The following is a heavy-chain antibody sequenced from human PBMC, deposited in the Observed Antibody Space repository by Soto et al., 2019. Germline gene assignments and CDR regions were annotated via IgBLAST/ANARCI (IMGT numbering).Heavy chain of an antibody. CDR2: MNPNSGNT. D-gene: IGHD6-19*01. J-gene: IGHJ4*02. CDR3: ARVMSAGHSDY. CDR1: GYAFTKNV. Sequence: ASVKVSCKPSGYAFTKNVINWVRQAPGQGLEWIGWMNPNSGNTGYAQKFKGRVTMTRSTSLGTAYIELSSLTSDDTAVYYCARVMSAGHSDYWGQGTLVTVSS. V-gene: IGHV1-8*01.